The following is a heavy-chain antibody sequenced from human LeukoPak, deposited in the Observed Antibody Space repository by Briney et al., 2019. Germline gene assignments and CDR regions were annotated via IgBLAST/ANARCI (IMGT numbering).Heavy chain of an antibody. CDR2: INPNSGGT. CDR1: GYTFTDYY. Sequence: ASVKVSFKASGYTFTDYYIHWVRQAPGQGLEWMGWINPNSGGTNYAHNFQGRVTMTRDTSISTAYMELSRLRSDDTAVYYCARDPYGSGNYYFDYWGQGTLVTVSS. D-gene: IGHD3-10*01. J-gene: IGHJ4*02. CDR3: ARDPYGSGNYYFDY. V-gene: IGHV1-2*07.